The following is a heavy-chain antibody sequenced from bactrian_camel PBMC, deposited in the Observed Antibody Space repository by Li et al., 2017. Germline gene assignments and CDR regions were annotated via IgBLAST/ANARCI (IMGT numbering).Heavy chain of an antibody. V-gene: IGHV3S19*01. CDR2: ITSGDGTT. J-gene: IGHJ6*01. CDR3: AADQRWLLLAPLGY. D-gene: IGHD2*01. Sequence: DVQLVESGGSSVQAGGSLRLSCANSGFTFCNYEMSWYRQAPGKGLEWVSSITSGDGTTAYVDSVKGRFTTSLDDAKNTLYLQMDSLKSEDTAAYYCAADQRWLLLAPLGYWGQGTQVTVS. CDR1: GFTFCNYE.